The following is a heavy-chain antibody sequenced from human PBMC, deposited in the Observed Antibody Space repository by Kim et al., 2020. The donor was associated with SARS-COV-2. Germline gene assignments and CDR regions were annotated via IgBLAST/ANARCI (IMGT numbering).Heavy chain of an antibody. CDR1: GFTVSSNY. CDR2: IYSGGST. Sequence: GGSLRLSCAASGFTVSSNYMSWVRQAPGKGLEWVSVIYSGGSTYYADSVKGRFTISRDNSKNTLYLQMNSLRAEDTAVYYCARVTLGLRDEGRDYWGQGTLVTVSS. J-gene: IGHJ4*02. CDR3: ARVTLGLRDEGRDY. V-gene: IGHV3-66*01. D-gene: IGHD4-17*01.